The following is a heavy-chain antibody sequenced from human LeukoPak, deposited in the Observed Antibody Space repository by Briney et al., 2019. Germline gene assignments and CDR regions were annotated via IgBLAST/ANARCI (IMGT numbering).Heavy chain of an antibody. CDR1: GYTFTSYG. V-gene: IGHV1-18*01. CDR2: ISAYNGNT. J-gene: IGHJ3*02. D-gene: IGHD5-24*01. CDR3: ARSDGYNYGLAFDI. Sequence: APVKVSCKASGYTFTSYGISWVRQAPGQGLEWMGWISAYNGNTNYAQKLQGRVTMTTDTSTSTAYMELRSLRSDDTAVYYCARSDGYNYGLAFDIWGQGTMVTVSS.